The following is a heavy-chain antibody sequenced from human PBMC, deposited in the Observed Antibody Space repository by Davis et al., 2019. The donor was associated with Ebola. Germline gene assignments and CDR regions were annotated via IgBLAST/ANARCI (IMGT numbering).Heavy chain of an antibody. CDR1: GFTFTHYA. Sequence: GESLKISCATSGFTFTHYAMTWYRQAPGKGLQWVSSVTASGGHTFYADSVKGRFTSSRDSSRNTLFLQMNGLRAEATGIYFCARPVMTALTTGDYCGQGTLVVVSS. CDR3: ARPVMTALTTGDY. V-gene: IGHV3-23*01. J-gene: IGHJ4*02. D-gene: IGHD1-1*01. CDR2: VTASGGHT.